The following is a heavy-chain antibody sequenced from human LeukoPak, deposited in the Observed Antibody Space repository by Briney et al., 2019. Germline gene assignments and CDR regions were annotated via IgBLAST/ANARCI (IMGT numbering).Heavy chain of an antibody. CDR2: VYSDGVT. CDR1: GFTVSSYG. V-gene: IGHV3-66*02. Sequence: SGGSLRLSCAASGFTVSSYGMSWVRQAPGKGPEWVSLVYSDGVTRYVDSVQGRFTISRDNSKNTVYLQMNNLRVEDTAVYHCVRDRAEGRAWVEFDPWGQGILVTVSS. J-gene: IGHJ5*02. CDR3: VRDRAEGRAWVEFDP.